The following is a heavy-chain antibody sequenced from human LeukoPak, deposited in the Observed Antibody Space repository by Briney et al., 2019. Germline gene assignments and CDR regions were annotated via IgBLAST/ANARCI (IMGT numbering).Heavy chain of an antibody. CDR3: ARVLAYGGGGVDY. D-gene: IGHD2-21*01. CDR2: ISSSSSYI. V-gene: IGHV3-21*01. J-gene: IGHJ4*02. CDR1: GFTFSSYS. Sequence: TGGSLRLSCAASGFTFSSYSMNWVRQAPGKGLEWVSSISSSSSYIYYADSVKGRFTISRDNAKNSLYLQMNSLRAEDTAVYYCARVLAYGGGGVDYWGQGTLVTVSS.